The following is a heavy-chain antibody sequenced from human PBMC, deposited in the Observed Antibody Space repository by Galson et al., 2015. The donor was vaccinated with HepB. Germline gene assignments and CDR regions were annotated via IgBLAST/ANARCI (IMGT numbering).Heavy chain of an antibody. CDR2: ISSSSSYI. V-gene: IGHV3-21*01. Sequence: SLRLSCAASGLTFSSYSMNWVRSAPGKGLEWVSSISSSSSYIYYADSVKGRFTISRDNAKNSLYLQMNRLRAEDTAVYYCARDQNKQQLNGMDVWGQGTTVTVSS. CDR3: ARDQNKQQLNGMDV. D-gene: IGHD6-13*01. J-gene: IGHJ6*02. CDR1: GLTFSSYS.